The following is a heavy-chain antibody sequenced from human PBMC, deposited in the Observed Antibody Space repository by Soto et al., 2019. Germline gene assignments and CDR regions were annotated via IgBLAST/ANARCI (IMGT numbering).Heavy chain of an antibody. D-gene: IGHD6-13*01. CDR3: ANIPPGWGGGQLVLDY. CDR1: GFTFSTFW. Sequence: EVQLVESGGGLVQPGGSLRLSCAASGFTFSTFWMHWVRQATGKGLVWVSSINREGSTTTYADSGKGRFTISPDNAQKTPDREMNTPGAEYLGVYYCANIPPGWGGGQLVLDYWGQGTLVTVSS. V-gene: IGHV3-74*01. CDR2: INREGSTT. J-gene: IGHJ4*02.